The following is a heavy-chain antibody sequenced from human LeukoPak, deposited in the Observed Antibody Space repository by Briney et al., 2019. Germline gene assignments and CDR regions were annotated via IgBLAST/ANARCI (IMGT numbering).Heavy chain of an antibody. CDR2: ILGSGST. V-gene: IGHV4-4*07. J-gene: IGHJ6*02. CDR3: AKGGDYYQGMDV. CDR1: GAPINDYY. Sequence: SETLSLTCTVSGAPINDYYWNWVPQPAGKGLEWIGRILGSGSTNYSPSLKSRVTMTVDTSKNQLSLKVMSVTAADTAVYYCAKGGDYYQGMDVWGQGTTVSVSS. D-gene: IGHD3-10*01.